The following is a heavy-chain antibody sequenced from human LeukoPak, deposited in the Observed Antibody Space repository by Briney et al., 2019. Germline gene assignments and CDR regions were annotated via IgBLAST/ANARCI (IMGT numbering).Heavy chain of an antibody. CDR1: GFTFSSYG. V-gene: IGHV3-33*01. Sequence: GGSLRLSCAASGFTFSSYGMPWVRQAPGKGLEWVAVIWYDGSNKYYADSVKGRFTISRDNSKNTLYLQMNSLRAEDTAVYYCAREALSYSSGWYLRGTDYWGQGTLVTVSS. CDR3: AREALSYSSGWYLRGTDY. D-gene: IGHD6-19*01. J-gene: IGHJ4*02. CDR2: IWYDGSNK.